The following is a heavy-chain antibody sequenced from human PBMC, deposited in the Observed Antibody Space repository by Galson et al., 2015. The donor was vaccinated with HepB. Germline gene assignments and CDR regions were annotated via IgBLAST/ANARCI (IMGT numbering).Heavy chain of an antibody. Sequence: IRQPPGKGLEWIGEIDHSGSTNYNPSLESRVTISVDTSKNQFSLKLKSVTAADTAVYYCARYTSGWASFDYWGQGRLVTVSS. D-gene: IGHD6-19*01. CDR3: ARYTSGWASFDY. V-gene: IGHV4-34*01. CDR2: IDHSGST. J-gene: IGHJ4*02.